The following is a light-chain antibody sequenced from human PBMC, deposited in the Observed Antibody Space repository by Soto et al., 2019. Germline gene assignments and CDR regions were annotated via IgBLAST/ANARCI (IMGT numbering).Light chain of an antibody. Sequence: EIVLKRSPAILSLSQWETAAPSGRGSQSIGNFLAWYQQKPGQPPRLLIFDASNRAAGVPARFSGSGSGTDFTLTIRSLEPEDFAVYFCQQRSSWPPITFGQGTRLEIK. CDR1: QSIGNF. CDR3: QQRSSWPPIT. J-gene: IGKJ5*01. CDR2: DAS. V-gene: IGKV3-11*01.